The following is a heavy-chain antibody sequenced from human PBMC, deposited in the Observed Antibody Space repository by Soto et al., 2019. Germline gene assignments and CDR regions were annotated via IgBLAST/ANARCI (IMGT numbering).Heavy chain of an antibody. CDR2: ISYDGRNK. Sequence: GGSLRLSCAASGFTFSSYAMHWVRQAPGKGLEWVAVISYDGRNKYYADSVKGRFTISRDNFKNMLYLQMNSLRAEDTAVYYCARDRVEAAATGYYYGMDVWGQGTTVTVSS. CDR3: ARDRVEAAATGYYYGMDV. J-gene: IGHJ6*02. V-gene: IGHV3-30*04. D-gene: IGHD6-13*01. CDR1: GFTFSSYA.